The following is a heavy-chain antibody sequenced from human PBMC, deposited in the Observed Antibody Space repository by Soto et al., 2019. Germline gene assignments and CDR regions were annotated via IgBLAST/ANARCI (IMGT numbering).Heavy chain of an antibody. V-gene: IGHV1-18*01. J-gene: IGHJ4*02. CDR2: ISAHNGNT. CDR1: GYAFTTYG. Sequence: QVHLVQSGAEVKKPGASVKVSCQASGYAFTTYGITWVRQAPGQGLEWMGWISAHNGNTNYAQKLQGRVTVTRDTSTSTAYMELRSLRYDATAVYYWARGRYGDYWGQGALVTVSS. D-gene: IGHD1-1*01. CDR3: ARGRYGDY.